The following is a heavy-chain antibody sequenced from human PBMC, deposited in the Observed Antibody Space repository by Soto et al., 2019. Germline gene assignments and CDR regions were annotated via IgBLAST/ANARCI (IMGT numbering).Heavy chain of an antibody. CDR2: INSKSGGT. J-gene: IGHJ6*02. CDR1: GYTFTDYI. Sequence: ASVKVSCKASGYTFTDYIIHWVRQAPGQGLEWVGWINSKSGGTSHAQKFLGWVTMTRDTSITTAYMALSRLKSDDTAVYYCARGDSTDCSNGVCSFYYYYDMDVWGQGTTVTVSS. CDR3: ARGDSTDCSNGVCSFYYYYDMDV. V-gene: IGHV1-2*04. D-gene: IGHD2-8*01.